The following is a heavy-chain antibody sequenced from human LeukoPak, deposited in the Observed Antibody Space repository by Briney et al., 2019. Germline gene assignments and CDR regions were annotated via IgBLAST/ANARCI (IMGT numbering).Heavy chain of an antibody. CDR2: ISFDGSIK. Sequence: GGSLRLSCAASGFTFSSYGIHWVRQAPGKGLEWVAVISFDGSIKFYADSVKGRFTLSRDNSKNTVDLQMNSLRAEDTAVYYCARDPPGEWELQVDYWGQGTLVTVSS. CDR3: ARDPPGEWELQVDY. V-gene: IGHV3-30*03. CDR1: GFTFSSYG. J-gene: IGHJ4*02. D-gene: IGHD1-26*01.